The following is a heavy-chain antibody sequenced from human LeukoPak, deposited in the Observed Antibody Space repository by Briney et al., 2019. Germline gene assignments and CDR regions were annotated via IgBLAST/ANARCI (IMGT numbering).Heavy chain of an antibody. V-gene: IGHV3-9*01. J-gene: IGHJ4*02. CDR3: ARDGYSFGHDFDY. D-gene: IGHD5-18*01. CDR2: ISWNSGSI. CDR1: GFTFDDYA. Sequence: PGGSLRLSCAASGFTFDDYAMHWVRQAPGKGLEWVSGISWNSGSIGSADSVKDRFTISRDNAKNTLYLQMNSLRAEDTAVYYCARDGYSFGHDFDYWGQGTLVTVSS.